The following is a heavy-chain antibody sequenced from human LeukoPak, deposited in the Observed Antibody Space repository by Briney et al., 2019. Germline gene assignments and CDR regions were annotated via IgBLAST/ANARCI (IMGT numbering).Heavy chain of an antibody. CDR3: AKDNRGGSGYAEYFFDY. V-gene: IGHV3-30*18. CDR2: ISYDGSNK. CDR1: GFTFSSYG. D-gene: IGHD5-12*01. J-gene: IGHJ4*02. Sequence: GGSLRLSCAASGFTFSSYGMHWVRQAPGKGLEWVAVISYDGSNKYYADSVKGRFTISRDNSKNTLYLQMNSLRAEDTAVYYCAKDNRGGSGYAEYFFDYWGQGTLVTVSS.